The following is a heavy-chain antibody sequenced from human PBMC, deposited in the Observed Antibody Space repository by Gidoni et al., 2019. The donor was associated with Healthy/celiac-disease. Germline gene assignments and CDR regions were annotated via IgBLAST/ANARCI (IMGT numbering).Heavy chain of an antibody. CDR3: AKDQMEWWHTPGYYYGMDV. Sequence: VQLLKSVGGLVQPGGSLRLSLAASGFTFSGDAMSWVRQAPGKGLELVSAIRGSGGRTYYADSVKGRFTISRDKSKNTLYLQMNSLRAEDTAVYYCAKDQMEWWHTPGYYYGMDVWGQGTTVTVSS. CDR1: GFTFSGDA. D-gene: IGHD3-3*01. V-gene: IGHV3-23*01. CDR2: IRGSGGRT. J-gene: IGHJ6*02.